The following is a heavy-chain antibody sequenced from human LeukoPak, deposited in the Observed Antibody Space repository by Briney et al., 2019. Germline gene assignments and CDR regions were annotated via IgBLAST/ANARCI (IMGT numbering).Heavy chain of an antibody. CDR1: GGSISSSSYY. CDR2: IYYSGST. J-gene: IGHJ4*02. Sequence: SETLSLTCTVSGGSISSSSYYWGWIRQPPGKGLEWIGSIYYSGSTYYNPSLKSRVTISVDTSKNQFSLKLSSVTAADTAVYYCARDGEVLVGATVGEAGSAHDYWGQGTLVTVSS. V-gene: IGHV4-39*02. D-gene: IGHD1-26*01. CDR3: ARDGEVLVGATVGEAGSAHDY.